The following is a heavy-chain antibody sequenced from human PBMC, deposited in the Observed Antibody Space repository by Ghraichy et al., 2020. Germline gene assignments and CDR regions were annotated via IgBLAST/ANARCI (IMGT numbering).Heavy chain of an antibody. D-gene: IGHD6-13*01. J-gene: IGHJ4*02. CDR3: ARERIGAAGSYYFDY. CDR2: ISSSSTYI. V-gene: IGHV3-21*01. CDR1: GFTFSAYS. Sequence: GGSLRLSCAASGFTFSAYSINWVRQAPGRGLEWVSSISSSSTYIHYADSVKGRFTISRDNAKNSLYLQMNSLRAEDTAVYYCARERIGAAGSYYFDYWGQGTLVAVSS.